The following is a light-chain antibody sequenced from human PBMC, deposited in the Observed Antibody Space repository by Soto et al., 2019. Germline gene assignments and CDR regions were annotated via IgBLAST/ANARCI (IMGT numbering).Light chain of an antibody. J-gene: IGLJ2*01. CDR1: SSDVGGYNY. V-gene: IGLV2-14*03. CDR3: SSYTTSNTPLV. Sequence: QSALTQPPSVSGSPGQSIAISCTGTSSDVGGYNYVSWYQQHPGNAPKLIIYNVSNRPSGVSDRFSGSKSGNTASLTISGLQAEDEADYYCSSYTTSNTPLVFGGGTKVTVL. CDR2: NVS.